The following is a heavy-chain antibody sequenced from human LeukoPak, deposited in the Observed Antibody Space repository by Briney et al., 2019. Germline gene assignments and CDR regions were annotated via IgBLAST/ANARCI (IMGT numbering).Heavy chain of an antibody. D-gene: IGHD2-8*01. CDR2: INTDGSST. CDR3: ARDNGGVDY. CDR1: GFTFSSYW. Sequence: GGSLRLSCEASGFTFSSYWMHWVRQAPGKGLVWVSHINTDGSSTNYADSVRGRFTVSSDNAKNTLNLQMNSLSAEDTAVYYCARDNGGVDYWGQGTLVTVSS. J-gene: IGHJ4*02. V-gene: IGHV3-74*01.